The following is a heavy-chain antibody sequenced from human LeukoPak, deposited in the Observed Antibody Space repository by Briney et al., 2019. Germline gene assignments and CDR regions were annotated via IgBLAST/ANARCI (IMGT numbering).Heavy chain of an antibody. D-gene: IGHD3-10*01. CDR3: ARGDYYGSGSYYPTPDY. J-gene: IGHJ4*02. V-gene: IGHV3-11*01. CDR1: GFTFSDYY. Sequence: GGSLRLSCAASGFTFSDYYMSRIRQAPGKGLEWVSYISSSGSTIYYADSVKGRFTISRDNAKNSLYLQMNSLRAEDTAVYYCARGDYYGSGSYYPTPDYWGQGTLVTVSS. CDR2: ISSSGSTI.